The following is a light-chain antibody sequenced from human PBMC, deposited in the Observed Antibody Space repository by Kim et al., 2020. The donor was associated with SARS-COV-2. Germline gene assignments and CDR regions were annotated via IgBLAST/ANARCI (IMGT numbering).Light chain of an antibody. CDR3: LQHNTYPIT. Sequence: ASVGDRSTITCRESQDIRNDLGWYQQNPGRAPKRLIYGASSLQSGVPERFSGSGSGTEFTLTISSLQPEDFATYFCLQHNTYPITFGQGTRLEIK. CDR1: QDIRND. CDR2: GAS. V-gene: IGKV1-17*01. J-gene: IGKJ5*01.